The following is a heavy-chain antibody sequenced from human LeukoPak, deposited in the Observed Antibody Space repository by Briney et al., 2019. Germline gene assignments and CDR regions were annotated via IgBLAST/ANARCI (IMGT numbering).Heavy chain of an antibody. CDR1: GFTFSSYG. J-gene: IGHJ4*02. Sequence: GGSLRLSCAASGFTFSSYGMSWVRQAPGKGLEWVSAISGSGGSTYYADSVKGRFTISRDNSKNTLYLQMNSLRAEDTAVYYCAKDLRVNYYGSGSYYPSEPFDYWGQGTLVTVSS. CDR3: AKDLRVNYYGSGSYYPSEPFDY. V-gene: IGHV3-23*01. D-gene: IGHD3-10*01. CDR2: ISGSGGST.